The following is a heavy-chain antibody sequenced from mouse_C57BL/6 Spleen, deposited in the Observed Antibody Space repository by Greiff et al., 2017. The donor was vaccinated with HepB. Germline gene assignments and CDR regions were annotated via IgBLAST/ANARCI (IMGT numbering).Heavy chain of an antibody. CDR3: ASKDDGYPLYYAMDY. D-gene: IGHD2-3*01. CDR2: IYPYNDGT. J-gene: IGHJ4*01. V-gene: IGHV1-14*01. CDR1: GYTFTSYV. Sequence: VQLKESGPELVKPGASVEMSCKASGYTFTSYVMHWVKQKPGQGLEWIGYIYPYNDGTKYNEKFKGKATLTSDKSSSTAYMELSSLTSEDSAVYYCASKDDGYPLYYAMDYWGQGTSVTVSS.